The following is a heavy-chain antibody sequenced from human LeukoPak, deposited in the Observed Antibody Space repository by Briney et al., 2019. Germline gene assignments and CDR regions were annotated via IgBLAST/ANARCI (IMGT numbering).Heavy chain of an antibody. J-gene: IGHJ4*02. V-gene: IGHV4-39*01. CDR1: GGSISSCSYY. CDR2: IHYSGST. Sequence: PSETLSLTCTVSGGSISSCSYYWGWIRQPPGKGLEWSATIHYSGSTYYNPSLKSRVTISVDTSKNQFSLKLSSVTAADTAVYYCARRRTNFGVAVDWGQGTLVTVSS. CDR3: ARRRTNFGVAVD. D-gene: IGHD3-3*01.